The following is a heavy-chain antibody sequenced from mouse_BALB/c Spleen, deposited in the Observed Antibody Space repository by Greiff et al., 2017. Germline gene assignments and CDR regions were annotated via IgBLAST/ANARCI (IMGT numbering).Heavy chain of an antibody. CDR1: GDSITSGY. CDR3: ARVRAWDEVMDY. Sequence: EVQLQESGPSLVKPSQTLSLTCSVTGDSITSGYWNWIRKFPGNKLEYMGYISYSGSTYYNPSLKSRISITRDTSKNQYYLQWNSVTTEDTATYYCARVRAWDEVMDYWGQGTSVTVSA. V-gene: IGHV3-8*02. CDR2: ISYSGST. J-gene: IGHJ4*01. D-gene: IGHD4-1*01.